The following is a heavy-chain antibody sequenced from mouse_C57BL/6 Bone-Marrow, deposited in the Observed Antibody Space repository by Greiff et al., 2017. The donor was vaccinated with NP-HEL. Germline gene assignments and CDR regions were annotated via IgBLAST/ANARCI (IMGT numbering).Heavy chain of an antibody. V-gene: IGHV1-50*01. CDR2: IDPSDSYT. Sequence: VQLQQPGAELVKPGASVKLSCKASGYTFTSYWMQWVKQRPGQGLEWIGEIDPSDSYTNYNQKFKGKATLTVDTSSSTAYMQLSSLTSEDSAVYYCARFPIGGFAYWGQGTLVTVSA. J-gene: IGHJ3*01. D-gene: IGHD2-14*01. CDR3: ARFPIGGFAY. CDR1: GYTFTSYW.